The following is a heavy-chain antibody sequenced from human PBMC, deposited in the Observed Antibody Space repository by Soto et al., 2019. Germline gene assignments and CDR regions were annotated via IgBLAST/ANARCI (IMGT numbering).Heavy chain of an antibody. CDR3: ARKYISLYCLDV. J-gene: IGHJ6*02. CDR2: ISSHTYI. CDR1: GFNLSAYS. D-gene: IGHD6-19*01. V-gene: IGHV3-21*01. Sequence: GGSLRLSCAASGFNLSAYSMNWVRQAPGKGLEWVSSISSHTYIYYADSMKGRFTISRDNAKNSVYLQMTGLRAEDTALYYCARKYISLYCLDVWRQVTTFTVCS.